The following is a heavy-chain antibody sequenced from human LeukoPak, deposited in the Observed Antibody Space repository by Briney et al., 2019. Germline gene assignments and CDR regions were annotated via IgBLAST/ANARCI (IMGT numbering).Heavy chain of an antibody. Sequence: SETLSLTCTVSGGSISSHYWSWIRQPAGKGLEYIGRVYPSGSTNDNPSLKGRVAMSVDTSKNQFSLRLNSVTAADTAVYYYAREYCSTTICYPSGGHYDSWGQGTLVTVSS. V-gene: IGHV4-4*07. CDR3: AREYCSTTICYPSGGHYDS. D-gene: IGHD2-2*01. CDR1: GGSISSHY. CDR2: VYPSGST. J-gene: IGHJ4*02.